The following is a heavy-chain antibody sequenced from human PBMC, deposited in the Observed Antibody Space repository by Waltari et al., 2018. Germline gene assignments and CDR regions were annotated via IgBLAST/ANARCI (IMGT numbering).Heavy chain of an antibody. Sequence: QVQLQQWGAGLLKPSETLSLTCAVYGGSFSGYYWSWIRQPPGKGLEWIGETNHSGSTNYNPSLKSRVTISVDTSKNQFSLKLSSVTAADTAVYYCARGRRAAVLIWFDPWGQGTLVTVSS. CDR2: TNHSGST. CDR1: GGSFSGYY. V-gene: IGHV4-34*01. D-gene: IGHD2-2*01. J-gene: IGHJ5*02. CDR3: ARGRRAAVLIWFDP.